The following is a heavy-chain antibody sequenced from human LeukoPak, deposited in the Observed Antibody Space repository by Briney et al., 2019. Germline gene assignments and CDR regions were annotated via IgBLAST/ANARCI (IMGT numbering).Heavy chain of an antibody. V-gene: IGHV4-39*01. CDR2: IYYSGST. CDR1: GGSISSSSYY. D-gene: IGHD6-13*01. J-gene: IGHJ5*02. CDR3: ARTGRIAAAGRFDP. Sequence: SETLSLTCTVSGGSISSSSYYWGWIRQPPGKGLEWIGSIYYSGSTYYNPSLKSRVTISVDTSKNQFSLKLSSVTAADTAVYYCARTGRIAAAGRFDPWGQGTLVTVSS.